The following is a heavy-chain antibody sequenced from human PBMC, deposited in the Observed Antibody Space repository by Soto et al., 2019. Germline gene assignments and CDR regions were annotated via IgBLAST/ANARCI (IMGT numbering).Heavy chain of an antibody. D-gene: IGHD5-12*01. V-gene: IGHV4-39*01. CDR1: GGSISSSSYY. Sequence: QLQLQESGPGLVKPSETLSLTCTVSGGSISSSSYYWGWIRQPPGKGLEWIGSIYYSGRTYYNPSLNSRFTTSVEPSKTQFSAKLSSVTAADTAVYYCARHTPAITISDHWGQGTLATVYS. CDR2: IYYSGRT. J-gene: IGHJ4*02. CDR3: ARHTPAITISDH.